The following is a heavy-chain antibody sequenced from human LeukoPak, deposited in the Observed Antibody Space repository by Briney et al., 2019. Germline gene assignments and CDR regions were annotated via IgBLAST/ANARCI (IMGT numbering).Heavy chain of an antibody. V-gene: IGHV3-49*04. CDR3: TRQGGDYDY. CDR1: GFTFGDYA. J-gene: IGHJ4*02. CDR2: IRSKAYGGTT. D-gene: IGHD3-16*01. Sequence: GGSLRLSCTASGFTFGDYAMSWVCQAPGKGLEWVGFIRSKAYGGTTEYAASVNGRFTISRDDSKSIAYLQMNSLKTEDTAVYYCTRQGGDYDYWGQGTLVTVSS.